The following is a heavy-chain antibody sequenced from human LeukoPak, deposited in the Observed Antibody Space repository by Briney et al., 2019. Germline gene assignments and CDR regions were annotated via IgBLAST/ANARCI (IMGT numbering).Heavy chain of an antibody. Sequence: GGSLRLSCGVSGFTFSSNSMNWVRQAPGKGLEWVSSISSSSSYISYADSVKGRFTISRDNAKNSLYLQMNSLRAEHTAVYYCASRSEFDYWGQGTLVTVSS. D-gene: IGHD3-16*02. J-gene: IGHJ4*02. CDR2: ISSSSSYI. CDR1: GFTFSSNS. V-gene: IGHV3-21*01. CDR3: ASRSEFDY.